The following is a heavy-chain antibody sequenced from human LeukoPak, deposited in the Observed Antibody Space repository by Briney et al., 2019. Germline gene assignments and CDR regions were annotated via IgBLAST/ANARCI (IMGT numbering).Heavy chain of an antibody. V-gene: IGHV3-23*01. Sequence: GGSLRLSCAASGFSLYNYAVNWVRQAPGKGLEWVSAITGGDTYTYYADSVKGRFTISRDYSKNTLYLQMNSLRAEDTAVYYCARSAAAASAFDIWGQGTVVTVSS. CDR3: ARSAAAASAFDI. CDR1: GFSLYNYA. J-gene: IGHJ3*02. CDR2: ITGGDTYT. D-gene: IGHD2-15*01.